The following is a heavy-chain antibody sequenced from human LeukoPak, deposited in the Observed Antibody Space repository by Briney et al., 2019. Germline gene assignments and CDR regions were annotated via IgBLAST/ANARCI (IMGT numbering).Heavy chain of an antibody. D-gene: IGHD3-10*01. J-gene: IGHJ6*04. CDR3: ARADDLITMVRGVRLDYYYYGMDV. CDR2: INAGNGNT. V-gene: IGHV1-3*01. CDR1: GYTFTSYA. Sequence: GAPVKVSCKASGYTFTSYAMHWVRQAPGQRLEWMGWINAGNGNTKYSQKFQGRVTITRDTSASTAYMELSSLRSEDTAVYYCARADDLITMVRGVRLDYYYYGMDVWGKGTTVTVSS.